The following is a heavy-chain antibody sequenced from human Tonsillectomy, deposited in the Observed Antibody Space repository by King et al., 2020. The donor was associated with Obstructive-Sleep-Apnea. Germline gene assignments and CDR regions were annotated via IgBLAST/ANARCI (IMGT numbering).Heavy chain of an antibody. V-gene: IGHV4-34*01. CDR3: ARVSLSDYGSGSNWYFDL. D-gene: IGHD3-10*01. CDR2: INHSGST. Sequence: VQLQQWGAGLLKPSETLSLTCAVYGGSFRDYYWSWIRQPPGKGLEWIGEINHSGSTKYNPSLKSRVTVSVDTSKNQFSLKLSAVTAAATAVYYCARVSLSDYGSGSNWYFDLWGRGTLVTVSS. J-gene: IGHJ2*01. CDR1: GGSFRDYY.